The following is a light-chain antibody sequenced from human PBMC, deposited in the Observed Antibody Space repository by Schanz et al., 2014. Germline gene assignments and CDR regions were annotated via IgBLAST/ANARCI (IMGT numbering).Light chain of an antibody. J-gene: IGKJ4*01. Sequence: DIVMTQSPDSLAVSLGERATINCKSSQSVLSSSNNKNSLGWYQQKPGQPPKLLIYWASTRQSGVPDRFGGSGSGTDFTLTISSLQAEDVAVYYCQQYHDWPPLTFGGGTKVEI. V-gene: IGKV4-1*01. CDR3: QQYHDWPPLT. CDR2: WAS. CDR1: QSVLSSSNNKNS.